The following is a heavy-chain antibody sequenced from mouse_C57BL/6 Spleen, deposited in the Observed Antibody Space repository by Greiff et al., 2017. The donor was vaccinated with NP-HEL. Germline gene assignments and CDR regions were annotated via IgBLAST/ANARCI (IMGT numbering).Heavy chain of an antibody. CDR1: GYAFSSYW. Sequence: VKLMESGAELVKPGASVKISCKASGYAFSSYWMNWVKQRPGKGLEWIGQIYPGDGDTNYNGKFKGKATLTADKSSSTAYMQLSSLTSEDSAVYFCASPANWPFAYWGQGTLVTVSA. CDR3: ASPANWPFAY. D-gene: IGHD4-1*01. CDR2: IYPGDGDT. V-gene: IGHV1-80*01. J-gene: IGHJ3*01.